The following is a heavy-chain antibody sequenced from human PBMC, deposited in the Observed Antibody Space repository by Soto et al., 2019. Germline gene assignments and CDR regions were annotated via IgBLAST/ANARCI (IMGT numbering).Heavy chain of an antibody. CDR2: ISAYNGNT. CDR1: GYTFTNFG. V-gene: IGHV1-18*01. Sequence: QVQLVQSGAEVKKPGASVKVSCKASGYTFTNFGISWVRQAAGQGLELMGWISAYNGNTNYAQKFQGRVTMTTDISTSTAYMEVRSLSFDDPAVYYCARGGTPIDNWGQGTLVTVSS. J-gene: IGHJ4*02. CDR3: ARGGTPIDN. D-gene: IGHD3-16*01.